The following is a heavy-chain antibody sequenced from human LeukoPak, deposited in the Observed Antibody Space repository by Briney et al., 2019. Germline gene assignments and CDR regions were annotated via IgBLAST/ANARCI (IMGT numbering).Heavy chain of an antibody. CDR3: ARGGSSHMED. CDR1: GFTFTSYS. D-gene: IGHD1-1*01. CDR2: IGDTTSTI. J-gene: IGHJ4*02. Sequence: GGSLRLSCAASGFTFTSYSMNWVRQAPGKGLEWVSYIGDTTSTISYADSVKGRFTISRDNAKNSLFLQMSSLRHEDTAVYFCARGGSSHMEDWGQGTLVTVSS. V-gene: IGHV3-48*02.